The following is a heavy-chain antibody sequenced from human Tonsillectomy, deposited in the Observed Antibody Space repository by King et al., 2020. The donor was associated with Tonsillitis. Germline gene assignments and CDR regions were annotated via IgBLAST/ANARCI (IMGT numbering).Heavy chain of an antibody. CDR2: ISYDGSNK. J-gene: IGHJ4*02. D-gene: IGHD1-26*01. Sequence: VQLVESGGGVVQPGRSLRLSCAASGFTFSSYGMHWVRQAPGKGLEWVALISYDGSNKYYVDSVKGRFTISRDNSKNTLSLQMNSLRAEETAVYYCAKETWGIAGTYVDYWGQGTLVTVSA. V-gene: IGHV3-30*18. CDR1: GFTFSSYG. CDR3: AKETWGIAGTYVDY.